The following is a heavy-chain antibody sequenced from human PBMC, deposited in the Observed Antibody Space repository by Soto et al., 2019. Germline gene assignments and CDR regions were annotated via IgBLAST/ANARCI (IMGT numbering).Heavy chain of an antibody. D-gene: IGHD2-2*03. J-gene: IGHJ5*02. Sequence: QLQLQESGPGLVKPSETLSLTCTVSGGSISSSSYYWGWIRQPPGKGLEGIGSIYYSGSTYYNPALKSRVTISVDTSKIQFSLKLSSVTAADTAVYYCARWLRGYCSSTSCYSGGFDPWGQGTLVTVSS. CDR1: GGSISSSSYY. CDR2: IYYSGST. CDR3: ARWLRGYCSSTSCYSGGFDP. V-gene: IGHV4-39*01.